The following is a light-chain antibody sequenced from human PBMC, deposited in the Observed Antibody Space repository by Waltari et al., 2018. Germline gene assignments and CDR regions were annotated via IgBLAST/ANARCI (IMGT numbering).Light chain of an antibody. CDR3: QVWDNFTLI. Sequence: SYELTQPLSVSVALGQTAKIPCGGINLASKNVHWYQQKPGQAPVLVIFRSTDRPSGIPEQFSGSNSGNTATLTISRAQAGDEADYYCQVWDNFTLIFGGGTKLTVL. J-gene: IGLJ2*01. CDR2: RST. CDR1: NLASKN. V-gene: IGLV3-9*01.